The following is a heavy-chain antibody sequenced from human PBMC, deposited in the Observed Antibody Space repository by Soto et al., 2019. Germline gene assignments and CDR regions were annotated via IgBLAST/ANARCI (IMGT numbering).Heavy chain of an antibody. CDR2: ISSSTSTI. D-gene: IGHD3-3*01. Sequence: EVQLVESGGGLVQPGGSLRLSCAASGFTFSSYSMNWVRQAPGKGLEWVSYISSSTSTIYYADSVKGRFTISRDNAKNSLYLQMNSLRAEATAVYSCARANDDFWSGYYKGEIDYWGQGTLVTVSS. CDR3: ARANDDFWSGYYKGEIDY. J-gene: IGHJ4*02. CDR1: GFTFSSYS. V-gene: IGHV3-48*01.